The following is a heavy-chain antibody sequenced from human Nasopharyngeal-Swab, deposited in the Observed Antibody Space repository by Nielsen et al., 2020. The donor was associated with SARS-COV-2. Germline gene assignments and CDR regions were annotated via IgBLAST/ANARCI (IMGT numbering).Heavy chain of an antibody. J-gene: IGHJ4*02. CDR1: GGPISSYY. CDR3: ARDGPYVGYAFDD. V-gene: IGHV4-59*01. Sequence: SETLSLTCTVSGGPISSYYWSWIRQPPGKGLEWIGNIYYSGSTNYNPSLKSRVTISADTSKKQFSLNLSSVTAADTAVYYCARDGPYVGYAFDDWGQGTLVTVS. D-gene: IGHD5-18*01. CDR2: IYYSGST.